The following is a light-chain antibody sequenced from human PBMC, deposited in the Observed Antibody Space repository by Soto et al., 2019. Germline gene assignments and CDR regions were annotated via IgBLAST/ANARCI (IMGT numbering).Light chain of an antibody. J-gene: IGLJ2*01. CDR2: DVN. V-gene: IGLV2-8*01. CDR3: SSYAGNNNVV. CDR1: SSDVGGYHY. Sequence: QSALTQPPSASGSPGQSVTISCTGTSSDVGGYHYVSWYQQHPGKAPKLMIYDVNKRPSGVPDRFSGSKSGNSASLTVSGLQTEDEADYYCSSYAGNNNVVFGGGTKLTVL.